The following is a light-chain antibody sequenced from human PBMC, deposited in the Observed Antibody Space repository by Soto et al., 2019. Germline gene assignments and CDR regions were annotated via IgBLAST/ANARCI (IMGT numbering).Light chain of an antibody. Sequence: DIQMTQSPSSLSAFVGDRVTITCRASQVIGNFLAWYQQKPGKVPKLLIYAASTLQSGVPSRFSGSGSGTDFTLTISSLQPEDVATYYCQKCKVAPFTFGGGTKVDIK. CDR1: QVIGNF. J-gene: IGKJ4*01. V-gene: IGKV1-27*01. CDR2: AAS. CDR3: QKCKVAPFT.